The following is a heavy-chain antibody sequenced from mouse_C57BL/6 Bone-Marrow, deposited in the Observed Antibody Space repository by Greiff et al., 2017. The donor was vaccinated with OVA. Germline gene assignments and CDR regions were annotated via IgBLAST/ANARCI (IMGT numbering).Heavy chain of an antibody. V-gene: IGHV1-83*01. CDR3: RRDRRGAYFDV. J-gene: IGHJ1*03. Sequence: VQLQQSGPELVKPGASVKMSCKASGYTFTDYYMHWVKQKPGKGLEWIGEIDPGSGNTYYNEKFKGKATLTADTSSSTAYMQLSSLTSEDSAVYFCARRDRRGAYFDVWGTGTTVTVSS. CDR1: YTFTDYYM. D-gene: IGHD3-3*01. CDR2: DPGSGNTY.